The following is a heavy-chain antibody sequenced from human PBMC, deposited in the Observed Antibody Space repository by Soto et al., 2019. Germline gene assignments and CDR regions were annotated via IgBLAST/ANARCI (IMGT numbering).Heavy chain of an antibody. Sequence: QVQLVQSEPEVRKPGASVRLSCATSGYNFNQYYIHWMRQAPGQGLEWMGIINLRGGTTEYAHKFRGRVTVTGDTSTRTAYMELSSLRSEDTAVYFCARGPDDSDVPRWDHWGQGTLITVSS. CDR2: INLRGGTT. CDR1: GYNFNQYY. CDR3: ARGPDDSDVPRWDH. V-gene: IGHV1-46*02. J-gene: IGHJ4*02. D-gene: IGHD4-17*01.